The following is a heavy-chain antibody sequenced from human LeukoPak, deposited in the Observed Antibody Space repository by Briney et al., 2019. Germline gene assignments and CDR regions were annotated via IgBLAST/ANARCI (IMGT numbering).Heavy chain of an antibody. CDR3: ARSVVVVVASYYYYYGMDV. V-gene: IGHV1-69*06. J-gene: IGHJ6*04. D-gene: IGHD2-15*01. CDR2: IIPIFGTA. CDR1: GGTLSSYA. Sequence: ASVKVSCKASGGTLSSYAISWVRQAPGQGLEWMGGIIPIFGTANYAQKFQGRVTITADKSTSTAYMELSSLRSEDTAVYYCARSVVVVVASYYYYYGMDVWGKGTTVTVSP.